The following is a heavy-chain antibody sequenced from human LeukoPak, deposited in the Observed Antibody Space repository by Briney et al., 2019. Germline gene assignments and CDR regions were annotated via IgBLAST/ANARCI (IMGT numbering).Heavy chain of an antibody. CDR3: AKDMERYYDFWSGYYNGFDP. CDR2: ISGDGGST. CDR1: GFTFDDYA. D-gene: IGHD3-3*01. Sequence: GGSLRLSCAASGFTFDDYAMHWVRRAPGKGLEWVSLISGDGGSTYYADSVKGRFTISRDNSKNSLYLQMNSLRTEDTALYYCAKDMERYYDFWSGYYNGFDPWGQGTLVTVSS. V-gene: IGHV3-43*02. J-gene: IGHJ5*02.